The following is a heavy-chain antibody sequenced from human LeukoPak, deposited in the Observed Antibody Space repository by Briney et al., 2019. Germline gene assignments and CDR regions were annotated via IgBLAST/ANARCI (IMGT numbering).Heavy chain of an antibody. CDR1: GFTFDDYA. D-gene: IGHD1-26*01. CDR2: ISWNSGSI. Sequence: PGRSLRLSCAASGFTFDDYAMHWVRQAPGKGLEWVSGISWNSGSIGYADSVKGRFTISRDNAKNSLYLQMNSLRAEDTALYYCAKDEGGSRWYYFDYWGPGTLVTVSS. V-gene: IGHV3-9*01. CDR3: AKDEGGSRWYYFDY. J-gene: IGHJ4*02.